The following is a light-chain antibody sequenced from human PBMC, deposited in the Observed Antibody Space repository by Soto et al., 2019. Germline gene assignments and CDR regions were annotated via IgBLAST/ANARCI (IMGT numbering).Light chain of an antibody. CDR3: SSYTRSTTLL. CDR2: EVA. J-gene: IGLJ3*02. CDR1: TSDIGGYNF. V-gene: IGLV2-14*01. Sequence: QAVVTQPASVSGSPGQAITISCTGTTSDIGGYNFVSWYQQPPGKAPKLIIYEVANRPSGVSDRFSGSKSGNTASLTISGLQAEDEADYYCSSYTRSTTLLFGGGTKLTVL.